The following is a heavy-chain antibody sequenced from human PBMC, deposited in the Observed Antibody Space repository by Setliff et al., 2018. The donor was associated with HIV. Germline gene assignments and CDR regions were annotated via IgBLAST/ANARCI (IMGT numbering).Heavy chain of an antibody. D-gene: IGHD3-10*01. V-gene: IGHV3-53*01. CDR1: GFTVSSNY. Sequence: GGSLRLSCAASGFTVSSNYMSWVRQAPGKGLEWVSVFYSGGRTYYANSVKGRFTISRDTAKNSLYLQMNSLRAEDTAVYYCARVHDGSGTTEPYYYMDVWGKGTTVTVSS. J-gene: IGHJ6*03. CDR2: FYSGGRT. CDR3: ARVHDGSGTTEPYYYMDV.